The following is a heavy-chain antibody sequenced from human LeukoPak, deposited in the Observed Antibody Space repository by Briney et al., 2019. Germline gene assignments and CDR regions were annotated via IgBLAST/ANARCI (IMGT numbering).Heavy chain of an antibody. V-gene: IGHV3-11*01. J-gene: IGHJ4*02. D-gene: IGHD3-10*01. CDR2: LRSSGRLI. Sequence: PGGTLRLSCAASRFTFSAYDMNWVRHAQGMGLEWVAYLRSSGRLIYYADSGKGRFTITRDNAKKSVYRQMNSQRAEDTAVYYCAKKIYGSENYIDYWGQGTLVTVSS. CDR1: RFTFSAYD. CDR3: AKKIYGSENYIDY.